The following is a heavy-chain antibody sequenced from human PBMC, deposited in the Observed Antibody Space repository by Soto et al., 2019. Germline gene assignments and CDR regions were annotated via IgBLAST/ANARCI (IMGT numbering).Heavy chain of an antibody. V-gene: IGHV4-61*08. Sequence: PSETLSLTCTVSGGSVSSGDHYWSWIRQPPGKGLEWIAYISYNGSPDYNPSLKSRVSISLDMSKNQFSLKLSSVTAADTAVYYCARGGRYYYAGWFDYWGQGTLVTVSS. CDR1: GGSVSSGDHY. CDR2: ISYNGSP. D-gene: IGHD3-10*01. CDR3: ARGGRYYYAGWFDY. J-gene: IGHJ4*02.